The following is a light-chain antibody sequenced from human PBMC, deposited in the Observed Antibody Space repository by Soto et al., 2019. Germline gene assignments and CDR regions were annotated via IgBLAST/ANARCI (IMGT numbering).Light chain of an antibody. J-gene: IGKJ3*01. CDR2: ASS. Sequence: AIQMTQSPSSLSASVGDRVTLTCRASQGIGNDLGWYQQKPGKAPKLLIYASSTLQSGVPSRFSGSGSGTDFTLTISSLQPEDCATYFCLQDHNFPFTFGPGTKVDFK. V-gene: IGKV1-6*01. CDR1: QGIGND. CDR3: LQDHNFPFT.